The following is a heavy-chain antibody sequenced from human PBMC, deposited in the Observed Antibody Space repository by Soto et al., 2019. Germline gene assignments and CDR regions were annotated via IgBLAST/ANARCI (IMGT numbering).Heavy chain of an antibody. J-gene: IGHJ5*02. CDR3: AGGEGYCSGGTCYRWFDP. CDR1: GYTFTKYA. V-gene: IGHV1-3*01. D-gene: IGHD2-15*01. CDR2: INAGNGNT. Sequence: QVQLVQSGAEVKKPGASVKVSCKASGYTFTKYAMHWVRQAPGQRLEWMGWINAGNGNTKYSQKFQGRVTFTRDTSASTAYMELSSLRSEDTAVYYCAGGEGYCSGGTCYRWFDPWGQGTLVTVSS.